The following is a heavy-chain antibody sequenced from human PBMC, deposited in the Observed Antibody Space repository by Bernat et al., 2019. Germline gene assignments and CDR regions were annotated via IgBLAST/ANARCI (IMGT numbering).Heavy chain of an antibody. D-gene: IGHD2-2*01. CDR2: FDPEDGET. CDR3: ATVGYCSSTSCLHLYYYYGMDV. Sequence: QVQLVQSGAEVKKPGASVKVSCKVSGYTLTELSMHWVRQAPGKGLEWMGGFDPEDGETIYAQKFQGRVTMTEDTSTDTAYMELSSLRSEDTAVHYCATVGYCSSTSCLHLYYYYGMDVWGQGTTVTVSS. CDR1: GYTLTELS. J-gene: IGHJ6*02. V-gene: IGHV1-24*01.